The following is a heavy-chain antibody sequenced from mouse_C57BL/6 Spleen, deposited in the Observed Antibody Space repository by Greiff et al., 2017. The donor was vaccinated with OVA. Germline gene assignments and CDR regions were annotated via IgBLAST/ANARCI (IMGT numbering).Heavy chain of an antibody. Sequence: EVQRVESEGGLVQPGSSMKLSCTASGFTFSDYYMAWVRQVPEKGLEWVANINYDGSSTYYLDSLKSRFIISRDTAKNILYLQMSSLKSEDTATYYCARDWGYYGSSCWYIDVWGTGTTVTVSS. J-gene: IGHJ1*03. CDR2: INYDGSST. CDR1: GFTFSDYY. V-gene: IGHV5-16*01. CDR3: ARDWGYYGSSCWYIDV. D-gene: IGHD1-1*01.